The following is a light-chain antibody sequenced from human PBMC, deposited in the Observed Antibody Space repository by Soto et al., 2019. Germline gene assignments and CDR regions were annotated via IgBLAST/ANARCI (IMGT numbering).Light chain of an antibody. Sequence: VWTQCPGTLSFSRGERATLSCRASQSMSSNLVWYQHKAGQDPRPLIYGQSTRATGIPARFSGSGSGTEFTLTISSLQSEDFAVYYCQQYDNWPTVGQGTKVDIK. J-gene: IGKJ1*01. CDR3: QQYDNWPT. CDR1: QSMSSN. V-gene: IGKV3-15*01. CDR2: GQS.